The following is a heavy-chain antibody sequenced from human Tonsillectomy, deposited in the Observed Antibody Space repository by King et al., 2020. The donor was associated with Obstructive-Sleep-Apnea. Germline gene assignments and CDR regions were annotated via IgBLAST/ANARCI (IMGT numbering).Heavy chain of an antibody. V-gene: IGHV4-39*07. J-gene: IGHJ4*02. CDR1: GGSISSSSY. D-gene: IGHD5-18*01. CDR2: IYYSGST. CDR3: ARSDRDIAMGLFDY. Sequence: QLQESGPGLVKSSETLSLTCTVSGGSISSSSYWGWIRQPPGKGLERIGHIYYSGSTYYNPSLKSRVTISVDTSKNQFSLELNSVTAADTAVYYCARSDRDIAMGLFDYWGQGTLVTVSS.